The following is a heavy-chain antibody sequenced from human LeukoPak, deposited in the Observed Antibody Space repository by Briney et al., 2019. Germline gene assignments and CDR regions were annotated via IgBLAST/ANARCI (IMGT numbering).Heavy chain of an antibody. D-gene: IGHD1-14*01. Sequence: HAGGSLRLSCAASGFTFSSYWMSWVRQAPGKGLEWVANIKQDGSEKYYVESVKGRFTISRDDAKNSLYLQMNSLRAEDTAVYYCARDPEGPTTPENWGQGTLVTVSS. V-gene: IGHV3-7*01. J-gene: IGHJ4*02. CDR2: IKQDGSEK. CDR1: GFTFSSYW. CDR3: ARDPEGPTTPEN.